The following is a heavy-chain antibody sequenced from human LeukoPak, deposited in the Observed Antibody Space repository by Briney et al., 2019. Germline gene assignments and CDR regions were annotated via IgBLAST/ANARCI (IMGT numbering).Heavy chain of an antibody. V-gene: IGHV3-53*01. CDR3: ATTSSYAFDI. D-gene: IGHD3-16*01. J-gene: IGHJ3*02. CDR2: IYNDGST. CDR1: GFTVRNSY. Sequence: GGSLRLSCAASGFTVRNSYISWVRQAPGKGLEWVSIIYNDGSTYYADSVKGRFTISRDNSEYTLYLQMNSLRAEDTAVYYCATTSSYAFDIWGQGTMVTVFS.